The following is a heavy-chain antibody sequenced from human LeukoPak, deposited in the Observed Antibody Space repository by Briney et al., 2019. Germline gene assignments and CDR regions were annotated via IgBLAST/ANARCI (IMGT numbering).Heavy chain of an antibody. CDR2: INSDGSST. CDR1: GFTFSIYW. D-gene: IGHD3-3*01. Sequence: GGSLRLSCAASGFTFSIYWMHWVRQAPGKGLVWVSRINSDGSSTSYADSVKGRFTISRDNAKNTLYLQMNSLRAEDTAVYYCARDEDWSGYYGAFDIWGQGTVVTVSS. J-gene: IGHJ3*02. V-gene: IGHV3-74*01. CDR3: ARDEDWSGYYGAFDI.